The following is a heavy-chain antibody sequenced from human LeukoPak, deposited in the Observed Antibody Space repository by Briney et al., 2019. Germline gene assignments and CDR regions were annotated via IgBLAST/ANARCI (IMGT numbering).Heavy chain of an antibody. CDR1: GYTFTGYY. D-gene: IGHD1-26*01. CDR3: ARYLGGVYYFDY. V-gene: IGHV1-2*02. Sequence: ASVTVSCKASGYTFTGYYMHWVRQAPGQGLEWMGWINPNSGGTNYAQKFQGRVTMTRDTSISTAYMELSRLRSDDTAVYYCARYLGGVYYFDYWGQGTLVTVSS. CDR2: INPNSGGT. J-gene: IGHJ4*02.